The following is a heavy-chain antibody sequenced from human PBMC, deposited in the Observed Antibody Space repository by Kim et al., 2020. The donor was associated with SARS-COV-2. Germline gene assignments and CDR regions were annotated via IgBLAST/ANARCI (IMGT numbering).Heavy chain of an antibody. CDR2: INAGNGDT. CDR3: ARVGTSPPHYGMDV. Sequence: ASVKVSCKASGYTFTSYAMHWVRQAPGQRLEWLGWINAGNGDTKYSQKFQGRVTITRDTSASTAYMALSSLRSEDTAVYYCARVGTSPPHYGMDVWGQGTTVTVSS. V-gene: IGHV1-3*01. J-gene: IGHJ6*02. D-gene: IGHD6-13*01. CDR1: GYTFTSYA.